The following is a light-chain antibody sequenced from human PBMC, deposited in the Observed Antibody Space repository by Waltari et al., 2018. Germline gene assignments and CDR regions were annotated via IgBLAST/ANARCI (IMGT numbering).Light chain of an antibody. Sequence: DIQMNQSPSSLSAAVGDRVTITCRARQGISTWFAWYQQKPGNAPNLLIYAASTLQTGVPSRFSGSGSGTDFSLTIDSLQPEDFATYYCQQGNSFPPTFGQGTKVEIK. J-gene: IGKJ1*01. CDR3: QQGNSFPPT. V-gene: IGKV1-12*01. CDR1: QGISTW. CDR2: AAS.